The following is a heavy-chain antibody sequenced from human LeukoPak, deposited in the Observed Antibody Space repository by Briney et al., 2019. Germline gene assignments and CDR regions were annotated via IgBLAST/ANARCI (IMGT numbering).Heavy chain of an antibody. Sequence: SVKVSCKASGGTFSSYAISWVRQAPGQGLEWMGRIIPILGIANYAQKFQGRVTITADKSTSTAYMELSSLRSEDTAVYYCARGYYDILTGSPLYYFDYWGQGTLVTVSS. V-gene: IGHV1-69*04. D-gene: IGHD3-9*01. CDR3: ARGYYDILTGSPLYYFDY. CDR1: GGTFSSYA. CDR2: IIPILGIA. J-gene: IGHJ4*02.